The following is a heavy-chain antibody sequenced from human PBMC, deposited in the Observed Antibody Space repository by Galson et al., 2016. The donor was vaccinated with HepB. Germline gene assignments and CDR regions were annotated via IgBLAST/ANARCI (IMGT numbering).Heavy chain of an antibody. V-gene: IGHV3-33*06. D-gene: IGHD1-26*01. Sequence: SLRLSCAASGFTFSSYGMHWVRQAPGKGLEWMAVIWYDGSNKYYADSVKGRFTIFRDNPKTTVYLEMNSLRVEDTAVYYCAKDSILGATAGFYGIDVWGQGTTVTVSS. CDR3: AKDSILGATAGFYGIDV. J-gene: IGHJ6*02. CDR1: GFTFSSYG. CDR2: IWYDGSNK.